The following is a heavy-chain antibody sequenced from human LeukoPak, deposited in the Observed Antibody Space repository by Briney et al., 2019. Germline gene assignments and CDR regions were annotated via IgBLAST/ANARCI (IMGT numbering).Heavy chain of an antibody. J-gene: IGHJ6*02. CDR1: GYTFTSYD. CDR3: ARLASSSWPLYYYYGMDV. Sequence: ASVTVSCKASGYTFTSYDINWARQATGQGLEWMGWMNPNNGNTGYAQKFQGRVTMTRSTSISTAYMELSSLRSEDTAVYYCARLASSSWPLYYYYGMDVWGQGTTVTVSS. CDR2: MNPNNGNT. D-gene: IGHD6-13*01. V-gene: IGHV1-8*01.